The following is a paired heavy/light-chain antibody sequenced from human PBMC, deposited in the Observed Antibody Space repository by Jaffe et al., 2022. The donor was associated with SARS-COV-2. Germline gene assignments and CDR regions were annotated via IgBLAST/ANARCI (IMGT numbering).Light chain of an antibody. Sequence: EIVLTQSPGTLSLSPGQRATLSCRASQSVSSSYLAWYQQKPGQAPRVLIYGVSSRATGIPDRFSGSGSGTDFTLTISRLEPEDFAVYYCQQYGSSPWTFGQGTKVEIK. CDR2: GVS. J-gene: IGKJ1*01. CDR3: QQYGSSPWT. V-gene: IGKV3-20*01. CDR1: QSVSSSY.
Heavy chain of an antibody. Sequence: QVQLVQSGAEVKKPGASVKVSCKASGYTFTSYGLHWVRQAPGQRLEWMGWINTDYGNTKYSQKFQARVTISRDTSATTTYMELISLRSEDTAVYYCARDGGTYYDILTGYVSTNWFDPWGQGTLVTVSS. CDR1: GYTFTSYG. V-gene: IGHV1-3*04. CDR2: INTDYGNT. J-gene: IGHJ5*02. D-gene: IGHD3-9*01. CDR3: ARDGGTYYDILTGYVSTNWFDP.